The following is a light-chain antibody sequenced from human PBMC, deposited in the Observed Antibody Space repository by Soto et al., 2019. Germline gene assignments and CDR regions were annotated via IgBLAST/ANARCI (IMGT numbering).Light chain of an antibody. CDR2: AAS. CDR3: QQDRNSPLT. V-gene: IGKV3-20*01. CDR1: QSVAGNF. J-gene: IGKJ3*01. Sequence: EIVLTQSPGTLSLSPGERATLSCTASQSVAGNFLAWYQQRPGQAPRLLISAASSRATAIPDRFSGSVSGTEFTLTISRLDPDESAVYYCQQDRNSPLTFGPGTKLNIK.